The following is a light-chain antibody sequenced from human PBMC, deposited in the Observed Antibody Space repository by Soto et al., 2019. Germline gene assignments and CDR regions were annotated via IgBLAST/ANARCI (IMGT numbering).Light chain of an antibody. J-gene: IGKJ1*01. Sequence: EIVMTQSPATLSVSPGERATLSCRASQSVSGNLAWYQQKPAQAPRLLIYAATTRATGIPARFSGSGSGTEFTLTISSLQSEDFAVYYCQQYYDWPRTFGQGTKVDIK. CDR2: AAT. CDR3: QQYYDWPRT. CDR1: QSVSGN. V-gene: IGKV3-15*01.